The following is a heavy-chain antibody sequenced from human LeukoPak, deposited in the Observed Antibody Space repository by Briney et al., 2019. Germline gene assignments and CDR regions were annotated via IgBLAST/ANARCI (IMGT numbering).Heavy chain of an antibody. CDR3: ARTGYSSGWYGGFDI. V-gene: IGHV5-51*01. CDR2: IYPGDSDT. CDR1: GYSFTNYW. D-gene: IGHD6-19*01. J-gene: IGHJ3*02. Sequence: GESLKISCKGSGYSFTNYWIGWVRQMPGKGLEWRGIIYPGDSDTRYSPSFQGQVTISADKSISTAYLQWSSLKASDTAMYYCARTGYSSGWYGGFDIWGQGTLVTVSS.